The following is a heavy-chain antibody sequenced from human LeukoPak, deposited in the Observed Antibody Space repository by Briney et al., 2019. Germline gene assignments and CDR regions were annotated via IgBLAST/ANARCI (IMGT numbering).Heavy chain of an antibody. CDR1: GGSISSYY. D-gene: IGHD2-15*01. Sequence: SETLSLTCPVSGGSISSYYWSWIRQPPGKGLEWIGYIYYSGSTNYNPSLKSRVTISVDTSKNQFSLKLSSVTAADTAVYYCASSLPHCSGGSCYSDYYYGMDVWGQGTTVTVSS. V-gene: IGHV4-59*01. J-gene: IGHJ6*02. CDR3: ASSLPHCSGGSCYSDYYYGMDV. CDR2: IYYSGST.